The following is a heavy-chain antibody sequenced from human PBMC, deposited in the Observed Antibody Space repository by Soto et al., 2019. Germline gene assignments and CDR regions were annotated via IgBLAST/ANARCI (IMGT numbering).Heavy chain of an antibody. Sequence: QLQLQESGSGLVKPSQTLSLTCAVSGGSISSGGYSWSWIRQPPGKGLEWIGYIYHSGSTYYNPSLKSRVTISVDRSKNQFSLKLSSVTAADTAVYYCARDASSNRRGWFDPWGQGTLVTVSS. D-gene: IGHD2-2*01. CDR2: IYHSGST. J-gene: IGHJ5*02. CDR3: ARDASSNRRGWFDP. CDR1: GGSISSGGYS. V-gene: IGHV4-30-2*01.